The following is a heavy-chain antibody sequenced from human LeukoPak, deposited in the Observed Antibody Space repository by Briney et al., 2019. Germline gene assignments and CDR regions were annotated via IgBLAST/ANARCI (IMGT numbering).Heavy chain of an antibody. D-gene: IGHD6-13*01. CDR2: IRYDGSNK. Sequence: PGGSLRLSXAASGFTFSSYGMHWVCQAPGKGMEWVAFIRYDGSNKYYADSVKGRFTISRDNSKNTLYLQMNSLRAEDTAVYYCAKDEQQQLVPFLDYWGQGTLVTVSS. CDR1: GFTFSSYG. J-gene: IGHJ4*02. CDR3: AKDEQQQLVPFLDY. V-gene: IGHV3-30*02.